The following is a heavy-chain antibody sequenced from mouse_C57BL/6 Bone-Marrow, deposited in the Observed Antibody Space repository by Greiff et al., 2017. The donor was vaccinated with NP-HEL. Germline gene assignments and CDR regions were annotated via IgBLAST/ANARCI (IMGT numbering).Heavy chain of an antibody. CDR1: GFTFSDFG. V-gene: IGHV5-17*01. D-gene: IGHD1-1*01. J-gene: IGHJ1*03. Sequence: EVQRVESGGGLVKPGGSLKLSCAASGFTFSDFGMHWVRQAPEKGLEWVAYISSGSSTIYYADTVKGRFTISRDNAKNTLFLQMTSLRSEDTAMYYCARKSPLFITTVVGYFDVWGTGTTVTVSS. CDR2: ISSGSSTI. CDR3: ARKSPLFITTVVGYFDV.